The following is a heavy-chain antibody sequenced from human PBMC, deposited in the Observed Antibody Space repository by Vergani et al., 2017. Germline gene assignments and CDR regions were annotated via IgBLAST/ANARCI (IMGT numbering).Heavy chain of an antibody. CDR3: ARRPYAVRGVFDY. CDR2: IYHSGST. J-gene: IGHJ4*02. CDR1: NYSIGRDYF. D-gene: IGHD3-10*01. V-gene: IGHV4-38-2*02. Sequence: QVHLQESGPGLVKPSETLSLTCSVSNYSIGRDYFWGWIRQPPGKGLEWIGSIYHSGSTYYNPSLKSRVTISVDTSKNQFSLKLSSVTAADTAVYYCARRPYAVRGVFDYWGQRTLVSVSA.